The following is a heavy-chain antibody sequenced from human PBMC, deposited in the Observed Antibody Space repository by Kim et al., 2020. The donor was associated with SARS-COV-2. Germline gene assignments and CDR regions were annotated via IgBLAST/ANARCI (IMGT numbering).Heavy chain of an antibody. CDR2: IDPSDSYT. V-gene: IGHV5-10-1*01. CDR3: ARRGYSYGYDS. Sequence: GESLKISCKASGYSFTNYWIIWVRQLPGKGLEWMGEIDPSDSYTNYSPSFQGHVTISTDRSFNTAFMQWSSLKASDTAMYYCARRGYSYGYDSWGQGT. J-gene: IGHJ4*02. CDR1: GYSFTNYW. D-gene: IGHD5-18*01.